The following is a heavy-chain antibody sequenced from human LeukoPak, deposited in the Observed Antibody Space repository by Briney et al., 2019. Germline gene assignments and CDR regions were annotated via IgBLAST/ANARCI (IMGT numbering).Heavy chain of an antibody. J-gene: IGHJ6*03. V-gene: IGHV4-39*07. D-gene: IGHD3-10*01. Sequence: PSETLSLTCTVSGGSISSSSYYWGWIRQPPGKGLEWIGSIYYSGSTHYNPSLKSRVTISVDTSKNQFSLKLSSVTAADTAVYYCAGSLNYYYMDVWGKGTTVTVS. CDR1: GGSISSSSYY. CDR2: IYYSGST. CDR3: AGSLNYYYMDV.